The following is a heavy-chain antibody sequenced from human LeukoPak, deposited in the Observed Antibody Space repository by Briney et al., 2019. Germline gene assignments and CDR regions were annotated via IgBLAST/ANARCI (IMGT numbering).Heavy chain of an antibody. CDR2: IKNDGSER. CDR1: GVTLSTYA. CDR3: ATDRGWRTSGYYLYYFEY. Sequence: GGSLRLSCAASGVTLSTYAMSWVRQAPGKGLEWVASIKNDGSERYYVDSVRGRYAISRDNTKNSLFLQMSSLRAEDTAVYYCATDRGWRTSGYYLYYFEYWGQGTLVTFSS. J-gene: IGHJ4*02. D-gene: IGHD3-3*01. V-gene: IGHV3-7*01.